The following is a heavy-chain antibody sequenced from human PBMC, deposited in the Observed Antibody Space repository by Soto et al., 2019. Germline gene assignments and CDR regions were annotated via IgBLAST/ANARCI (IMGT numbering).Heavy chain of an antibody. CDR2: IDWDDDK. V-gene: IGHV2-70*01. D-gene: IGHD6-13*01. CDR3: ARIRYSSSGYTFRNYYYGMDV. Sequence: SGPTLVNPTQTLTLTCTFSGFSLSTSGMCVSWIRQPPGKALEWLALIDWDDDKYYSTSLKTRLTISKDTSKNQLVLTMTNMDPVDTATYFFARIRYSSSGYTFRNYYYGMDVWGQGTTVTVSS. CDR1: GFSLSTSGMC. J-gene: IGHJ6*02.